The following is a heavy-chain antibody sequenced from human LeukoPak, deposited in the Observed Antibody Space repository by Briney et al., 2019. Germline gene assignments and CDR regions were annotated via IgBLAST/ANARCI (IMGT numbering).Heavy chain of an antibody. CDR2: FDPEDGET. Sequence: ASVEVSCKVSGYTLTELSMHWVRQAPGKGLEWMGGFDPEDGETIYAQKFQGRVTMTEDTSTDTAYMELSSLRSEDTAMYYCATSSSYLRYYYYYMDVWGKGTTVTVSS. CDR1: GYTLTELS. CDR3: ATSSSYLRYYYYYMDV. J-gene: IGHJ6*03. D-gene: IGHD3-22*01. V-gene: IGHV1-24*01.